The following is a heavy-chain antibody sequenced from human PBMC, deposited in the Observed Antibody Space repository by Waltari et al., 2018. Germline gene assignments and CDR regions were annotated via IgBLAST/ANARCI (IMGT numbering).Heavy chain of an antibody. CDR1: SYA. V-gene: IGHV3-23*01. Sequence: SYAMTWVRQAPGKGLEWVSTSSDRGSNTYYADSVKGRFTISRDNSKNTLYLQMNSLRAEDTAVYFCAKERTVSGTGSDFWGQGTLVTVSS. CDR3: AKERTVSGTGSDF. CDR2: SSDRGSNT. D-gene: IGHD6-19*01. J-gene: IGHJ4*02.